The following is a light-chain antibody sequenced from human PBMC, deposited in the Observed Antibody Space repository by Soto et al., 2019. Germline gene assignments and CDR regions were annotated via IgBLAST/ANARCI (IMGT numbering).Light chain of an antibody. CDR2: GAS. J-gene: IGKJ1*01. Sequence: EIVLTQSPGTLSLSPGERATLSCRASQSVSSSYLAWYQQKPGQAPRLLIYGASSRATGIPDRFSGSGSGTDFTLTIIRLEPEDFAVYYCQQYGSSSGTFGQGTKVE. CDR1: QSVSSSY. CDR3: QQYGSSSGT. V-gene: IGKV3-20*01.